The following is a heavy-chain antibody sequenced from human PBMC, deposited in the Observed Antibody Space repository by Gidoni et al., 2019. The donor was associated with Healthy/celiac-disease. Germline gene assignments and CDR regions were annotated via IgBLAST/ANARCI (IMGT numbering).Heavy chain of an antibody. Sequence: QVQLVESGGGVVQPGRSLRLSCAASGFPFSSYGMHWVRQAPGKGLEWVAVIWYDGSNKYYADSVKGRFTISRDNSKNTLYLQMNSLRAEDTAVYYCARGADNYDILTGAGDYWGQGTLVTVSS. CDR3: ARGADNYDILTGAGDY. V-gene: IGHV3-33*01. CDR1: GFPFSSYG. J-gene: IGHJ4*02. D-gene: IGHD3-9*01. CDR2: IWYDGSNK.